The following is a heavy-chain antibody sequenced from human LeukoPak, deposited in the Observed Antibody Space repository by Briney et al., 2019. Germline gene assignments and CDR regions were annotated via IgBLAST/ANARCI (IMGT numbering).Heavy chain of an antibody. CDR3: ARDSGGDYDFWSGYPNDY. D-gene: IGHD3-3*01. J-gene: IGHJ4*02. CDR1: GFTFTTYA. V-gene: IGHV3-7*01. Sequence: GGSLRLSCAASGFTFTTYAMSWVRQAPGKGLEWVANIKQDGSEKYYVDSVKGRFTISRDNAKNSLYLQMNSLRAEDTAVYYCARDSGGDYDFWSGYPNDYWGQGTLVTVSS. CDR2: IKQDGSEK.